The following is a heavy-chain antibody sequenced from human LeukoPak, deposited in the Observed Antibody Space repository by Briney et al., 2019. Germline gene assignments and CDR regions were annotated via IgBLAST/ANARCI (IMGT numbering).Heavy chain of an antibody. CDR3: GRDNYGMGYPLGY. CDR1: GFTLSRYG. J-gene: IGHJ4*02. D-gene: IGHD3-16*01. V-gene: IGHV3-30*02. CDR2: IRYDGSNK. Sequence: GGSLRLSCAASGFTLSRYGMHWVRQAPGKGLEWVAFIRYDGSNKYYGDSVKGRFTISRDNSKDTLHLQMSSLRAEDTAVYYCGRDNYGMGYPLGYWGQGPLFTVSS.